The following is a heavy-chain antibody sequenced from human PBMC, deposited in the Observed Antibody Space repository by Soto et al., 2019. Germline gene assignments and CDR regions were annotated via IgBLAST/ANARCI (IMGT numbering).Heavy chain of an antibody. J-gene: IGHJ5*02. D-gene: IGHD1-26*01. CDR2: IWFDGSNK. Sequence: QVQLVESGGGVVQPGRSLRLSCAASGFTFSRYGMHWVRQAPGKGLQLVAVIWFDGSNKFYADSVTGRFTISRDNSNNMLYLQMNSLRAEDTAVYYCARATNSQFDPWGQGTLVTVSS. CDR3: ARATNSQFDP. V-gene: IGHV3-33*01. CDR1: GFTFSRYG.